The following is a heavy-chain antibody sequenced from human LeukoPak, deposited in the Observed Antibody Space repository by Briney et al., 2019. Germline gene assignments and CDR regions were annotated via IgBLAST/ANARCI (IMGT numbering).Heavy chain of an antibody. Sequence: GGSLRLSCAASGFTFSSYAMHWVRQAPGKGLEWVAVISYDGSNKYYADSVKGRITISRDNSKDTLYLQMNSLRAEDTAVYYCARASRWYSSSWYVMDVWGQGTTVTVSS. V-gene: IGHV3-30*04. CDR1: GFTFSSYA. D-gene: IGHD6-13*01. CDR3: ARASRWYSSSWYVMDV. J-gene: IGHJ6*02. CDR2: ISYDGSNK.